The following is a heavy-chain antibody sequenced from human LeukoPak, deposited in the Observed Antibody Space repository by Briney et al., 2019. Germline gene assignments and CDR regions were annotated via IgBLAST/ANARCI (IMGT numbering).Heavy chain of an antibody. Sequence: PGGSLRLSCAASGFTFSSYAMSWVRQAPGKGLEWVSAISGGGGSTYYADSVKGRFTISRDNSKNTLYLQMNSLRAEDTAVYYCAKGPWFGELLYFQHWGQGTLVTVSS. CDR3: AKGPWFGELLYFQH. CDR1: GFTFSSYA. CDR2: ISGGGGST. D-gene: IGHD3-10*01. J-gene: IGHJ1*01. V-gene: IGHV3-23*01.